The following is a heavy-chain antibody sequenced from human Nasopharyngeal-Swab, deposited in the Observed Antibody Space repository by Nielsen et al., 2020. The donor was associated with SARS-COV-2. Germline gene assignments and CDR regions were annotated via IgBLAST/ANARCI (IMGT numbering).Heavy chain of an antibody. CDR2: ISSSSSYI. Sequence: GESLKISCAASGFTFSSYSMNWVRQAPGKGLEWVSSISSSSSYIYYADSVKGRFTISRDNAKNSLYLQMDSLRAEDTAVYYCARDSYSSRWGQGTLVTVSS. V-gene: IGHV3-21*01. CDR3: ARDSYSSR. CDR1: GFTFSSYS. D-gene: IGHD6-13*01. J-gene: IGHJ1*01.